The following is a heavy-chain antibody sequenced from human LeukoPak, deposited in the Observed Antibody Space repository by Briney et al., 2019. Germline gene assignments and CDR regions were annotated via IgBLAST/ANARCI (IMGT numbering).Heavy chain of an antibody. CDR3: ARVGMAVAGTVFDY. Sequence: SQTLSLTCTVSGGSISSGGYFWSWIRQPAGKGLEWIGRIYNAGSTNYNPSLKSRVTISLDTSKNQFSLRLSSVTAADTAVYYCARVGMAVAGTVFDYWGQGTLVTVSS. CDR1: GGSISSGGYF. V-gene: IGHV4-61*02. J-gene: IGHJ4*02. CDR2: IYNAGST. D-gene: IGHD6-19*01.